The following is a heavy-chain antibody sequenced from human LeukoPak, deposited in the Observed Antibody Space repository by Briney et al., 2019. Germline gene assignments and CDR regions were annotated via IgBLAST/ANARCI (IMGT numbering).Heavy chain of an antibody. D-gene: IGHD6-19*01. V-gene: IGHV3-23*01. J-gene: IGHJ2*01. CDR3: AKDRGTQWPNWYFDV. Sequence: GGSLRLSCAASGFTFSTYAMSWVRQAPGKGLEWVSTISGSGGSIYYADPVKGQLTISRDNSKNTLYLQMSSLRAEDTAVYYCAKDRGTQWPNWYFDVWGRGTLFTVSS. CDR2: ISGSGGSI. CDR1: GFTFSTYA.